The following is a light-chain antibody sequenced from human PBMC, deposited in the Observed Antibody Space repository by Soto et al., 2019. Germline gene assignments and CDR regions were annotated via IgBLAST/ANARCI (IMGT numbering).Light chain of an antibody. CDR3: QQYGTSPRT. Sequence: EIVLTQSPGTLSLSPGERATLSCRASQSLSGNYLAWYQQRPGQAPRLLIHGASNRATGLPDRFSGSGAGTEVTLTISRLEPDDFAVYYCQQYGTSPRTFGQGTRLEIK. CDR2: GAS. V-gene: IGKV3-20*01. J-gene: IGKJ5*01. CDR1: QSLSGNY.